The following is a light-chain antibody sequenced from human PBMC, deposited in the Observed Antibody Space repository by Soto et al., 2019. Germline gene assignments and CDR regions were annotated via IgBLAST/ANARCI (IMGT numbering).Light chain of an antibody. CDR3: GADHGSGSNFVVV. Sequence: QPVLTQPPSASASLGASVTLTCTLNSGYSNYRVDWHQQRPGKGPRFVMRVGTGGIEGSKGDGIPDRFSVSGPGLNRYLTINNIQEEDESDYHCGADHGSGSNFVVVFGGGTKLTVL. CDR1: SGYSNYR. V-gene: IGLV9-49*01. CDR2: VGTGGIEG. J-gene: IGLJ2*01.